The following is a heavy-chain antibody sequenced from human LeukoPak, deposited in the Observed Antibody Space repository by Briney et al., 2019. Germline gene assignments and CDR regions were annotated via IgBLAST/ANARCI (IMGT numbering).Heavy chain of an antibody. D-gene: IGHD6-13*01. CDR2: IYYSGNT. CDR3: ARGSSSWYYFDY. V-gene: IGHV4-39*07. J-gene: IGHJ4*02. Sequence: SGTLSLTCTVSGGSISSSNYYWGWIRQPPGKGLEWIGSIYYSGNTYYNASLKSRVTISVDTSKNQFSLKLSSVTAADTAVYYCARGSSSWYYFDYWGQGALVTVS. CDR1: GGSISSSNYY.